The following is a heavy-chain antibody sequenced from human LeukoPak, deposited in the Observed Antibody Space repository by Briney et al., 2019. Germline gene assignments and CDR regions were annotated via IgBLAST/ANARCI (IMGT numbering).Heavy chain of an antibody. CDR2: IYHSGST. CDR3: ARARWYYDSSGYLYYFDY. D-gene: IGHD3-22*01. J-gene: IGHJ4*02. Sequence: SETLSLTCAVSGGSISSSNWWSWVRQPPGKGLEWIGEIYHSGSTNYNPSLKSRVTISVDKSKNQFSLKLSSVTAADTAVYYCARARWYYDSSGYLYYFDYWGQGTLVTVSS. CDR1: GGSISSSNW. V-gene: IGHV4-4*02.